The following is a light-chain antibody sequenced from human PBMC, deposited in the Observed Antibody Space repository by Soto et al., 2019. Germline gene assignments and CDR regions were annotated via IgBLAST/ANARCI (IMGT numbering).Light chain of an antibody. CDR3: SSYTSINTYV. CDR2: EVT. Sequence: QSALTQPASVSASPGQSITISCTGTSSDVGGYDYVSWYQQHPGKAPKLMIYEVTNRPSGVSNRLSASKSCNTASLTISGLQAEDEADYYCSSYTSINTYVFGTGTKVTVL. V-gene: IGLV2-14*01. J-gene: IGLJ1*01. CDR1: SSDVGGYDY.